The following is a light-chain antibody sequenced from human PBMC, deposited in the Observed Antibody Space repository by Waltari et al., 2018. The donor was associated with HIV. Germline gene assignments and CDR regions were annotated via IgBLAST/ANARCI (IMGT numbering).Light chain of an antibody. V-gene: IGKV1-39*01. J-gene: IGKJ2*01. Sequence: DIQMTQSPSSLSASVGDRVTITCRASQSINSYLNWYQQKPGKAPKLLIYAASSLQSGVPSRFSGSGSGTDFTLTISSLHPEDFTTYFCQQSYSTPNTFGQGTKLEIK. CDR3: QQSYSTPNT. CDR2: AAS. CDR1: QSINSY.